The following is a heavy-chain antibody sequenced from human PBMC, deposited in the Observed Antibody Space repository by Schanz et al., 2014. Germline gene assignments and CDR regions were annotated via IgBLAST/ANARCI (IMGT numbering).Heavy chain of an antibody. CDR2: ISSSGTTI. CDR3: ARLPVGYGSGIWDV. Sequence: DVQLLESRGGLIQPGGSLRLSCTASGFAFSSYSMNWVRQAPGKGLEWVSYISSSGTTIYYADSVKGRFTISRDNAKNSLFLQMNSLRGEDTAVYYCARLPVGYGSGIWDVWGPGTSVTVSS. V-gene: IGHV3-48*01. CDR1: GFAFSSYS. J-gene: IGHJ6*02. D-gene: IGHD3-10*01.